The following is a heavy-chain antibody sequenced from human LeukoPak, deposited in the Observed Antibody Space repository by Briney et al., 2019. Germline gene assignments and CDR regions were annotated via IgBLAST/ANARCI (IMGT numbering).Heavy chain of an antibody. Sequence: GGSLRLSCAVSGFTFSGSAMHWVRQASGKGLEWVGRIRSKANSYATAYAASVKGRFTISRDDSKNTAYLQMNSLKTEDTAVYYCTRHKETIGLTYFDYWSQGTLVTVSS. J-gene: IGHJ4*02. CDR1: GFTFSGSA. V-gene: IGHV3-73*01. CDR2: IRSKANSYAT. D-gene: IGHD4/OR15-4a*01. CDR3: TRHKETIGLTYFDY.